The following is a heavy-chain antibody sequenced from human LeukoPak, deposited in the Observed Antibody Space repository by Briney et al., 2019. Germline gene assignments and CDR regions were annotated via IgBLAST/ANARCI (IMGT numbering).Heavy chain of an antibody. V-gene: IGHV3-23*01. CDR2: ISGSGGST. CDR1: GFTFSSYA. Sequence: GGSLRLSCAASGFTFSSYAMSWVRQAPGKGLEWVSAISGSGGSTYYADSVKGQFTISRDNSKNTLYLQMNSLRAKDTAVYYCAKDHPAMVYYFDYWGQGTLVTVSS. CDR3: AKDHPAMVYYFDY. J-gene: IGHJ4*02. D-gene: IGHD5-18*01.